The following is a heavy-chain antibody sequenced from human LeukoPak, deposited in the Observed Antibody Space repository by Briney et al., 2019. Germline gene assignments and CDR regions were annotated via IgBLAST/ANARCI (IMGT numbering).Heavy chain of an antibody. D-gene: IGHD1-20*01. V-gene: IGHV3-9*01. CDR1: GFTFDDYA. J-gene: IGHJ6*02. CDR2: ISWNSGSI. CDR3: AKLGITGTDYYYYGMDV. Sequence: GGSLRLSCAASGFTFDDYAMPWVRQAPGKGLEWVSGISWNSGSIGYADSVKGRFTISRDNAKNSLYLQMNSLRAEDTALYYCAKLGITGTDYYYYGMDVWGQGTTVTVSS.